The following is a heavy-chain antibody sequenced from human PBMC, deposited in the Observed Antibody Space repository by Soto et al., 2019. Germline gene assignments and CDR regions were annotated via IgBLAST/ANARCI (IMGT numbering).Heavy chain of an antibody. CDR1: NGSISSSSHY. J-gene: IGHJ4*02. CDR3: AGRLRRLQYGEVCDF. V-gene: IGHV4-39*02. Sequence: QLQLQESGPRLVKPSETLSLTCDVSNGSISSSSHYWGWIRQPPGKGLEWIASIYYTGTSYKNPSLKSRVTIAVDTSKNNFSLKLSSVTAADTAVYFCAGRLRRLQYGEVCDFWGQGTLVTVSS. CDR2: IYYTGTS. D-gene: IGHD3-10*01.